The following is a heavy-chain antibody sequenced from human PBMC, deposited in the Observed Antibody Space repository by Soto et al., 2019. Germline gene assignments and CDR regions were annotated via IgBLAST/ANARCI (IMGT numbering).Heavy chain of an antibody. V-gene: IGHV3-21*01. Sequence: GGSLRLSCAASGFTFSSYSMNWVRQATGKGLEWVSSISSSSSYIYYADSVEGRFTISRDNAKNSLYLQMNSLRAEDTAVYYCASSMEDIVVVPGYYYMDVWGKGTTVTVSS. D-gene: IGHD2-2*01. CDR1: GFTFSSYS. J-gene: IGHJ6*03. CDR2: ISSSSSYI. CDR3: ASSMEDIVVVPGYYYMDV.